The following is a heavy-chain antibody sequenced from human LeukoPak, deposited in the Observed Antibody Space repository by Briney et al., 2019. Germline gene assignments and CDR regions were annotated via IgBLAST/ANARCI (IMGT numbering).Heavy chain of an antibody. CDR1: GGSISSFS. CDR2: FYYSGST. CDR3: ARHSSGWNDAFDI. D-gene: IGHD6-19*01. J-gene: IGHJ3*02. V-gene: IGHV4-59*08. Sequence: SETLSLTCTVSGGSISSFSWSWIRQPPGKGLEWIGYFYYSGSTNYNPSLKSRVIISVDTSKNQFTLKVSSVTAADTAVYYCARHSSGWNDAFDIWGQGTMVTVSS.